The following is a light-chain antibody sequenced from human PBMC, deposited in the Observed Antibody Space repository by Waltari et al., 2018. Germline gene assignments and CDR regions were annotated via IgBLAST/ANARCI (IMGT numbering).Light chain of an antibody. CDR1: QTITGSW. Sequence: EIALTQSPGTLSLSPGARATLSCRASQTITGSWLTWYQRKPGQAPRLLIYGASIRATGIPVRFSGSGSGTDFTLTISRLEPEDFAVYYCQQYDGSSVTFGGGTKVEVK. CDR3: QQYDGSSVT. J-gene: IGKJ4*01. V-gene: IGKV3-20*01. CDR2: GAS.